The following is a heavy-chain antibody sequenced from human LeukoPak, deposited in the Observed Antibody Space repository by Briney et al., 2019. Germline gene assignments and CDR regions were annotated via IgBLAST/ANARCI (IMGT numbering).Heavy chain of an antibody. CDR2: INPNSGGT. CDR3: ARSRSLAYCGGDCYFDFDY. CDR1: GYTFTGYY. D-gene: IGHD2-21*02. Sequence: EASVKVSCKASGYTFTGYYMHWVRQAPGQGLEWMGRINPNSGGTNYAQKFQGRVTMTRDTSISTAYMELSRLRSEDTAVYYCARSRSLAYCGGDCYFDFDYWGQGTLVTVSS. V-gene: IGHV1-2*06. J-gene: IGHJ4*02.